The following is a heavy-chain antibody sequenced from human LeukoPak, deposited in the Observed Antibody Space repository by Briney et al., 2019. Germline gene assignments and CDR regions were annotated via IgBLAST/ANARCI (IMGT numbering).Heavy chain of an antibody. J-gene: IGHJ5*02. CDR1: GYTFTGYY. D-gene: IGHD2-2*01. CDR3: AREYCSSTSYSFWFDP. CDR2: INPNSVGT. Sequence: ASVKVSCKASGYTFTGYYMHWVRQAPGQGLEWMGWINPNSVGTNYAQKFQGRVTITRDTSISTAYMELSRLRSDDTAVYYCAREYCSSTSYSFWFDPWGQGTLVTVSS. V-gene: IGHV1-2*02.